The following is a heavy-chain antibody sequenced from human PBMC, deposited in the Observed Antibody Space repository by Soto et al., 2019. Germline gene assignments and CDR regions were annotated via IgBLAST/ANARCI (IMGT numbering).Heavy chain of an antibody. CDR3: ARMYSSGCFDY. CDR2: IIPILGIA. J-gene: IGHJ4*02. Sequence: SVKVSCKASGGTFSSYTISWVRQAPGQGLEWMGRIIPILGIANYAQKFQGRVTITADKSTSTAYMELSSLRSEDTAVYYCARMYSSGCFDYWGQGTLVTVSS. V-gene: IGHV1-69*02. D-gene: IGHD6-19*01. CDR1: GGTFSSYT.